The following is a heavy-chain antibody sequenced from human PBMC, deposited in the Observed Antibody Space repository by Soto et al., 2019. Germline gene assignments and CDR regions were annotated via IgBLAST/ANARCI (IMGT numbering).Heavy chain of an antibody. D-gene: IGHD1-1*01. CDR1: GYTFTSYA. CDR2: INAGNGNT. J-gene: IGHJ3*02. CDR3: ARAFAGTTRRDAFDI. Sequence: GASGKVSCKASGYTFTSYAMHWVRQAPGQRLEWMGWINAGNGNTKYSQKFQGRVTITRDTSASTAYMELSSLRSEDTAVYYCARAFAGTTRRDAFDIWGQGTMVTVSS. V-gene: IGHV1-3*01.